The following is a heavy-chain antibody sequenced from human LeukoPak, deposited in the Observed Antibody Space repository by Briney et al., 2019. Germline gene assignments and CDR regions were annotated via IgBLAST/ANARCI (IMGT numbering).Heavy chain of an antibody. CDR1: GGTFSNYA. J-gene: IGHJ6*03. D-gene: IGHD1-26*01. CDR3: ARDSLGATGERAYYYYMDV. Sequence: SVKVSCKASGGTFSNYAISWVRQAPGQGLEWLGGIIPIFGTANYAQKFQGRVTITADESTNTAYMELSSLRSEDTAVYYCARDSLGATGERAYYYYMDVWGKGTTVTVSS. CDR2: IIPIFGTA. V-gene: IGHV1-69*13.